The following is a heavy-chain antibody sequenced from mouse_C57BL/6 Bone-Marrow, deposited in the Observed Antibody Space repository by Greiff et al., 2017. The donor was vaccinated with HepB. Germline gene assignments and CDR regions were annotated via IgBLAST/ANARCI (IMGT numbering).Heavy chain of an antibody. CDR2: IRLKSDNYAT. J-gene: IGHJ2*01. CDR1: GFTFSNYW. V-gene: IGHV6-3*01. CDR3: TGCLTAPSTMVTTRFDY. D-gene: IGHD2-2*01. Sequence: EVKVEESGGGLVQPGGSMKLSCVASGFTFSNYWMNWVRQSPEKGLEWVAQIRLKSDNYATHYAESVKGRFTISRDDSKSSVYLQMNNLRAEDTGIYYCTGCLTAPSTMVTTRFDYWGQGTTLTVSS.